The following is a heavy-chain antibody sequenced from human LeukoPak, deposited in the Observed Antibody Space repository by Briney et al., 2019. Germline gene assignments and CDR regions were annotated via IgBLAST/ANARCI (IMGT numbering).Heavy chain of an antibody. D-gene: IGHD6-19*01. CDR1: GDSISSINW. V-gene: IGHV4-4*02. CDR2: IYRSGST. J-gene: IGHJ4*02. CDR3: AREDSSAWLFDY. Sequence: SGTLSLTCDVSGDSISSINWWSWVRQPPGKGLEWIGEIYRSGSTNYNPSLKSRVTISLDKSKNRLSLTVSSVTAADTAVYYCAREDSSAWLFDYWGQGTLVTVSS.